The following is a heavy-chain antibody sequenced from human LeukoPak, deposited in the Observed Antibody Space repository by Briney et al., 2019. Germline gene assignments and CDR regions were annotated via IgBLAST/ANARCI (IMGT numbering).Heavy chain of an antibody. Sequence: GESLKISCKGSGYSFTSYWIGWVRQMPGKGLEWMGIIYPGDSDTRYSPSFQGQVTISADKSISTAYLQWSSLKASDTAIYYCARHGCSSSSCYAGGRYYYYGMDVWGQGTTVTVSS. D-gene: IGHD2-2*01. J-gene: IGHJ6*02. V-gene: IGHV5-51*01. CDR3: ARHGCSSSSCYAGGRYYYYGMDV. CDR2: IYPGDSDT. CDR1: GYSFTSYW.